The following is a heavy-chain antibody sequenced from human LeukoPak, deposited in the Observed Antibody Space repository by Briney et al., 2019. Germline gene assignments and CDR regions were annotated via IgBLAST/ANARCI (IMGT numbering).Heavy chain of an antibody. Sequence: SETLSLTCAVYGGSFSGYYWSWIRQPPGKGLEWIGEINHSGSTNYNPSLKSRVTISVDTSKNQFSLKLSSVTAADTAVYYWARGRGNRTDNEYYFDYWGQGTLVTVSS. CDR3: ARGRGNRTDNEYYFDY. D-gene: IGHD3-16*01. CDR1: GGSFSGYY. J-gene: IGHJ4*02. CDR2: INHSGST. V-gene: IGHV4-34*01.